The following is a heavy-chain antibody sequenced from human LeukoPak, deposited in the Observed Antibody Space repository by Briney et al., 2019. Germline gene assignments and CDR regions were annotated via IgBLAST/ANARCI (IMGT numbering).Heavy chain of an antibody. V-gene: IGHV1-8*01. CDR1: GYTFTTYD. Sequence: ASVKVSCKASGYTFTTYDINWVRQATGQGLEWMGWMKPNSGNTGYAQKFQGRVTMTRNTSISTAFMELSGPRSEDTAVYFCARRNTAMVAGLDCWGQGSLVTASS. J-gene: IGHJ4*02. D-gene: IGHD5-18*01. CDR2: MKPNSGNT. CDR3: ARRNTAMVAGLDC.